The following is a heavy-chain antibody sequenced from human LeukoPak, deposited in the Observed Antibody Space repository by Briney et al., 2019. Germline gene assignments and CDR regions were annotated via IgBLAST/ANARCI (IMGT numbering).Heavy chain of an antibody. CDR3: VRRDPGWNYFDY. D-gene: IGHD6-19*01. V-gene: IGHV4-59*08. Sequence: SETLSLTCAVSGGSINTHYWGWIRQPPGEGLEWIGNIYYTGKTTYNPSLKSRVTISLDTSRNHLSLKLTSVLAADTAIYYCVRRDPGWNYFDYWGQGILVTVSS. CDR1: GGSINTHY. J-gene: IGHJ4*02. CDR2: IYYTGKT.